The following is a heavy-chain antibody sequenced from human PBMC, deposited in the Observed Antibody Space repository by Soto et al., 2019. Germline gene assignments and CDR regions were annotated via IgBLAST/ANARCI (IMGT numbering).Heavy chain of an antibody. V-gene: IGHV2-5*02. CDR1: GFSFSDGAVG. Sequence: QITLKESGPTLVKPTQTLKLTCTFSGFSFSDGAVGVGWFRQSPGKAPEWLAIYYWDEDEWHSPSLRTRLSISYESARSQVGLSMVDMDPQDTATYCCARGRRRESCWGGDCYYFDDWGQGLQVAAS. CDR3: ARGRRRESCWGGDCYYFDD. CDR2: YYWDEDE. D-gene: IGHD2-21*01. J-gene: IGHJ4*02.